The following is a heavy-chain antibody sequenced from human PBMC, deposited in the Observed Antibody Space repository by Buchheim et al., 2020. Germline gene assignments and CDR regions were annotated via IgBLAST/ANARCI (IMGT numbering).Heavy chain of an antibody. D-gene: IGHD2/OR15-2a*01. J-gene: IGHJ6*02. Sequence: QVQLVQSGAEVKKPGASVKVSCKASGYTFTSYDINWVRQATGKGLEWMGWMNPNSGNTASAQKFQGRVTMTRNTSISPPSMELSSLRSEDTAVYYCARRNRRFYGMDVWGQGTT. CDR2: MNPNSGNT. V-gene: IGHV1-8*01. CDR1: GYTFTSYD. CDR3: ARRNRRFYGMDV.